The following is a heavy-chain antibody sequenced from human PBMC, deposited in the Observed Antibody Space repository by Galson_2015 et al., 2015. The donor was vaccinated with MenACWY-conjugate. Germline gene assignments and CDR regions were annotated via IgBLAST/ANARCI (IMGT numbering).Heavy chain of an antibody. CDR2: ISSSSSTI. V-gene: IGHV3-48*02. D-gene: IGHD5-18*01. CDR1: GFTFSTYS. Sequence: SLRLSCAASGFTFSTYSMNWVRQAPGKGLEWVSYISSSSSTIYYADSVKGRFTISRDNAKNPLYLQMNTLRDEDTAVYYCARVPGYSYGYYDWWGQGTPVTVSS. J-gene: IGHJ4*02. CDR3: ARVPGYSYGYYDW.